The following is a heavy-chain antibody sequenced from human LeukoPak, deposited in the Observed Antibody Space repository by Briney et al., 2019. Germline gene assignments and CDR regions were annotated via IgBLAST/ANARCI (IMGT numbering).Heavy chain of an antibody. V-gene: IGHV3-48*03. J-gene: IGHJ4*02. CDR3: ARTTWLVNFDY. Sequence: GGSLRLSCTASGFTFSSYEMNWVRQAPGKGLEWVSYISSSGSTIYYADSVKGRFTISRDNAKNSLYLQVNSLRAEDTAVYYCARTTWLVNFDYWGQGTLVTVSS. D-gene: IGHD6-19*01. CDR2: ISSSGSTI. CDR1: GFTFSSYE.